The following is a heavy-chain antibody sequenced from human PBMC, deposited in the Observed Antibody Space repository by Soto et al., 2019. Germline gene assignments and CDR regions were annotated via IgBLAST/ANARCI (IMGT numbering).Heavy chain of an antibody. CDR2: IDASSTHI. CDR3: VRQQYDFLLDP. V-gene: IGHV3-21*01. D-gene: IGHD3-16*01. CDR1: VFSFSTYN. Sequence: GGSLRLSCSASVFSFSTYNMNWVRQAPGKGLEWVSSIDASSTHIYYADSVKGRFTISRDNGKSSLYLQMDSLRAEDTALYYCVRQQYDFLLDPWGQGTRGTVSS. J-gene: IGHJ5*02.